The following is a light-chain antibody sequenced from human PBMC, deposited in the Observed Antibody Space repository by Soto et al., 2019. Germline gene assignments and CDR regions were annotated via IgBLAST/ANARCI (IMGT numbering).Light chain of an antibody. V-gene: IGLV2-14*03. J-gene: IGLJ1*01. CDR2: DVS. CDR3: SSYTSSSTLSTYV. Sequence: QSALTQPASVSGSPGQSITISCTGTSSDVGGYNYVSWYQHHPGKAPKLMIYDVSNRPSGVSNRFSGSKSGNTASLIISGLQAEDEADCYCSSYTSSSTLSTYVFGTGTKVT. CDR1: SSDVGGYNY.